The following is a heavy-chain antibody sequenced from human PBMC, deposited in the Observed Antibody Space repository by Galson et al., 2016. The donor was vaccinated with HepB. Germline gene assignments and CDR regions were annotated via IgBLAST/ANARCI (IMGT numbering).Heavy chain of an antibody. CDR3: ARRPSGAYYALYYFDY. CDR1: GGSVTISSYY. D-gene: IGHD3-22*01. CDR2: IYYSGNT. Sequence: SETLSLTCTVSGGSVTISSYYWGWVRQPPGKGLEWIGNIYYSGNTYYNPSLKSRVTISVGTSKAQFSLKLTSVTAADSAVYYCARRPSGAYYALYYFDYWGQGTLVTVSS. J-gene: IGHJ4*02. V-gene: IGHV4-39*01.